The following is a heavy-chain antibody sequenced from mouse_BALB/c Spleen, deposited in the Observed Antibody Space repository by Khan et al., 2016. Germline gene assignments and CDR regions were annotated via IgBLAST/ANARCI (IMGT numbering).Heavy chain of an antibody. D-gene: IGHD4-1*02. Sequence: EVQLQESGPSLVKPSQTLSLTCSVTGDSVTSGYWCWVRKFPGNKLEYLGYINYSDSTYYNPSLKSRISITRDTSRNQYYLQLNSVTTEDTATYYCARYPQLGNTMDYWGQGTSVTVSS. V-gene: IGHV3-8*02. CDR3: ARYPQLGNTMDY. CDR2: INYSDST. J-gene: IGHJ4*01. CDR1: GDSVTSGY.